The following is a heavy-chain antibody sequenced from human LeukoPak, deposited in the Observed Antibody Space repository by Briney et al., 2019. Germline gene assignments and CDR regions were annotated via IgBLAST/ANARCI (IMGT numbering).Heavy chain of an antibody. D-gene: IGHD3-3*01. V-gene: IGHV1-46*03. J-gene: IGHJ6*03. CDR3: TRATIFGVVVHYYYMDV. CDR1: GYTFTSYY. Sequence: ASVKVSCKASGYTFTSYYIHWVRQAPGQGLEWMGILNPSGGSTSYAQEFQGRVTMTRDTSTSTVYMELSSLRSDDTAVYYCTRATIFGVVVHYYYMDVWGEGTTVTVSS. CDR2: LNPSGGST.